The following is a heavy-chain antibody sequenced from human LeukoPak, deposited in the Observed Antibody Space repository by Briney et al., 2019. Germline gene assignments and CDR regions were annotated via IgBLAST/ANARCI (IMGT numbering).Heavy chain of an antibody. J-gene: IGHJ5*02. CDR1: GASISSESYY. CDR2: IYNTGST. V-gene: IGHV4-61*02. Sequence: SETLSLTCTVSGASISSESYYWTWIRQPAGKGLEWIGRIYNTGSTKYNPSLKSRVTISIDTSKNQFSLKLNSVTAADTAVYYCARVRAVNPDWFDPWGQGTLVTVSS. CDR3: ARVRAVNPDWFDP.